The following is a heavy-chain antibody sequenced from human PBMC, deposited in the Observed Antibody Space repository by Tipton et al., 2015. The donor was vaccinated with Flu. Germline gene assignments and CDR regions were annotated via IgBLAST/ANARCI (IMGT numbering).Heavy chain of an antibody. D-gene: IGHD3-10*01. CDR2: IYYSGTT. CDR1: GGSISSSSYY. V-gene: IGHV4-39*07. CDR3: ARSPSYSGSGIYPYYFDD. J-gene: IGHJ4*02. Sequence: LRLSCTVSGGSISSSSYYWGWIRQPPEKGLEWIGGIYYSGTTYYNPSLKSRVTISVDTSKNQFSLKLSSVTAADTAVYFCARSPSYSGSGIYPYYFDDWGQGTLVTVAS.